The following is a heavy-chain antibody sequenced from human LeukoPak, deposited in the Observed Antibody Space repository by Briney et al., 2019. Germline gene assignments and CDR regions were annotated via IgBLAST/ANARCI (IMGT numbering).Heavy chain of an antibody. V-gene: IGHV3-74*01. CDR1: GFTFSSYW. D-gene: IGHD2-15*01. CDR2: LSGDGSTT. J-gene: IGHJ3*02. Sequence: PAGRSLRLSCVASGFTFSSYWMHWVRQPPGKGLLWVSRLSGDGSTTTYADSVKGRFTISRDNAKNTLYLQMNSLRAEDTAVYNCARGDSFDIWGQGTMVTVSS. CDR3: ARGDSFDI.